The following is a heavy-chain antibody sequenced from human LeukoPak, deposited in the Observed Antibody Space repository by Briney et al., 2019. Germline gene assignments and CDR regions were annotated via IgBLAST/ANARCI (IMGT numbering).Heavy chain of an antibody. D-gene: IGHD3-22*01. Sequence: PGGSLRLSCAVSGFTVSSNYMAWVRQAPGKGLEWVSVIYSGGTIYYADSVKGRFTISRDNSKNTLYLQMNSLRAEDTAVYYCAREGSYDSSTMWYFDYWGQGTLVTVSS. CDR1: GFTVSSNY. V-gene: IGHV3-53*01. CDR3: AREGSYDSSTMWYFDY. CDR2: IYSGGTI. J-gene: IGHJ4*02.